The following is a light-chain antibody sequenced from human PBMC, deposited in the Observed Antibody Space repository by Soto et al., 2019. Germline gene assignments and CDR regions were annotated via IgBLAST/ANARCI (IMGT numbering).Light chain of an antibody. J-gene: IGKJ5*01. V-gene: IGKV2-29*01. CDR2: GAS. CDR3: QHYDSLPIT. CDR1: QSLLHITGETF. Sequence: DFVMTQTPLSLSVAPGQPASISCKSSQSLLHITGETFLFWYLQKPGQSPQLLIYGASSRATGIPDRFSGSGSGTDFTLTISRLEPEDFAVFYCQHYDSLPITFGQGTRLEIK.